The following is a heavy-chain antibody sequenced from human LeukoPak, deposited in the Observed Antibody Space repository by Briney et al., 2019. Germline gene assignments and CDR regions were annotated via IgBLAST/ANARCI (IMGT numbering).Heavy chain of an antibody. V-gene: IGHV3-7*01. D-gene: IGHD3-22*01. CDR1: GFTFSNYW. CDR2: IKTDGSEK. CDR3: ATYSSLNRREFQF. J-gene: IGHJ1*01. Sequence: GGSLRLSCEGSGFTFSNYWMGWVRQAPGKGLQWVANIKTDGSEKYYVDSVKGRFTISRDNAKNSLYLQMNSLRAEDAAVYYCATYSSLNRREFQFWGQGTLLTVSS.